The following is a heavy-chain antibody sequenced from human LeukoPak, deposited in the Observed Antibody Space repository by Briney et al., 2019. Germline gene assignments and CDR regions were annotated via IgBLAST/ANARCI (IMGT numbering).Heavy chain of an antibody. V-gene: IGHV3-11*01. D-gene: IGHD5-18*01. CDR1: AFTFSEYS. J-gene: IGHJ4*02. CDR2: ITESGGTE. Sequence: GGSLRLSCVGSAFTFSEYSMSWIRQAPGRELEWISSITESGGTEYYADSVKGRFSISRDNAKSALYLQMNSLRAEDTAVYYCARPPEGYSYGFYFGHWGQGAPVIVSS. CDR3: ARPPEGYSYGFYFGH.